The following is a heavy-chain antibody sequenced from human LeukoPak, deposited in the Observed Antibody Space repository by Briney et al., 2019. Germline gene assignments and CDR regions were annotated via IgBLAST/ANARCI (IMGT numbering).Heavy chain of an antibody. CDR1: GGTFSKYA. CDR2: IIPFLDTS. Sequence: SVKVSCKASGGTFSKYALSWVRQAPGQGLEWMGAIIPFLDTSNYPPKFQDRVTITTDESTSTAYMDLSSLRSDDTAVYYCARAQAGNYDWPLDLWGQGTLVTVSA. CDR3: ARAQAGNYDWPLDL. D-gene: IGHD5-12*01. V-gene: IGHV1-69*05. J-gene: IGHJ5*02.